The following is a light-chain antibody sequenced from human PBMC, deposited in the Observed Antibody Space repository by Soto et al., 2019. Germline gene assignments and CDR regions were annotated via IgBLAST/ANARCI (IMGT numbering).Light chain of an antibody. CDR1: QSLVRSNGYNY. CDR2: LGS. Sequence: DIVLTQSPLSLPVTPGEPASISCRSSQSLVRSNGYNYLDWYLQKPGQSPQLLIYLGSNRASGVPDRFSGSGSGTDFTLKISRVEAEDVGVYYCMQALQIPWTFGQGTKVDIK. CDR3: MQALQIPWT. V-gene: IGKV2-28*01. J-gene: IGKJ1*01.